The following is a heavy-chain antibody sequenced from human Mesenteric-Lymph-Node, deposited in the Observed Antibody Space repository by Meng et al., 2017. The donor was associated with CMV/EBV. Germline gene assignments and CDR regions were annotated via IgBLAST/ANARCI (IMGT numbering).Heavy chain of an antibody. Sequence: GESLKISCAASGFTFSTYSMNWVRQAPGKGLEWVSYITSSTTTIYYADSVKGRFTISRDNAKNTLYLQMNSLRAEDTAVYYCARGERSYDFWSGDYYYYGMDVWGQGTTVTVSS. CDR2: ITSSTTTI. CDR1: GFTFSTYS. CDR3: ARGERSYDFWSGDYYYYGMDV. D-gene: IGHD3-3*01. V-gene: IGHV3-48*04. J-gene: IGHJ6*02.